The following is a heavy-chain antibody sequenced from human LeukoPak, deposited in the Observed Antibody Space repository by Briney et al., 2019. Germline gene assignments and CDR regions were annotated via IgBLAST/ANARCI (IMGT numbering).Heavy chain of an antibody. CDR1: GGSISSYY. D-gene: IGHD3-22*01. CDR2: IYYSGST. V-gene: IGHV4-59*01. CDR3: ARGTYYYDSSGYYYDF. J-gene: IGHJ4*02. Sequence: PSETLSLTCTVSGGSISSYYWSWIRQPPGKGLEWLGYIYYSGSTNYDPSLKSRVTISVDTSKNQFSLKLSSVTAADTAVYYCARGTYYYDSSGYYYDFWGQGTLVTVSS.